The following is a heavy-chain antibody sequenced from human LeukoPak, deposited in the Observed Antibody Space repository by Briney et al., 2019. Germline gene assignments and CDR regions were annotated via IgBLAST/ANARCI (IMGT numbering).Heavy chain of an antibody. CDR1: GFTFSSYA. J-gene: IGHJ4*02. V-gene: IGHV3-23*01. CDR3: AKREGGVGATDY. Sequence: GGSLRLSCAASGFTFSSYAMSWVRQAPGKGLEWVSAISGSGGSTYYADSVKGRFTISRDNPKNTLYLQMNSLRAEDTAVYYCAKREGGVGATDYWGQGTLVTVSS. CDR2: ISGSGGST. D-gene: IGHD1-26*01.